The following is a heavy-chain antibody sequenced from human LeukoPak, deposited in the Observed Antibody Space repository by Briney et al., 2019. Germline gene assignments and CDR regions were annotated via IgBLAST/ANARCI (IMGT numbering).Heavy chain of an antibody. CDR2: ISGSGGAT. D-gene: IGHD3-10*01. CDR3: ARGGVDYYGSGTYYLMYYFDY. Sequence: GGSLGLSCAASGFTFSSDAMSCVRQAPGKGLEWVSGISGSGGATYYADSVKGRFTISRDDPHNTLYLQMNSLRAGDTAVYFCARGGVDYYGSGTYYLMYYFDYWGQGALVTVSS. CDR1: GFTFSSDA. V-gene: IGHV3-23*01. J-gene: IGHJ4*02.